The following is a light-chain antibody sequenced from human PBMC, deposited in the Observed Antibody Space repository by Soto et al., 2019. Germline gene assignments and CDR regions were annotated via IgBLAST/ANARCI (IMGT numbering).Light chain of an antibody. CDR2: EVS. CDR1: SGEIGSYNF. V-gene: IGLV2-14*01. Sequence: QSVLTQPPSLSGSPGKSITIPCTGTSGEIGSYNFVSWYRHHPGKAPKLMIFEVSNRPLGVSNRFSGSKSGNTASLTISGLRAEDEADYYCSSYTSSNTDVFGTGTKVTVL. J-gene: IGLJ1*01. CDR3: SSYTSSNTDV.